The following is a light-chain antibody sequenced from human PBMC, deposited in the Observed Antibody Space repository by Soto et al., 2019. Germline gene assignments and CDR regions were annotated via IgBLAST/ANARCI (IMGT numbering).Light chain of an antibody. J-gene: IGLJ1*01. CDR2: EVN. CDR3: NSYTSSNTYV. Sequence: QSVLTQPPSVSGSPGQSVTISSHGTSSDVGSYNRVSWYQQPPGTAPKLMIYEVNNRPSGVPDRFSGSKSGNTASLTITGLQAEDEADYYCNSYTSSNTYVFGTGTKVTVL. V-gene: IGLV2-18*02. CDR1: SSDVGSYNR.